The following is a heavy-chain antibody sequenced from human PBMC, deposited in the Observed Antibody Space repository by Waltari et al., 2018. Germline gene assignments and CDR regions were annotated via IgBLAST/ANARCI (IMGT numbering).Heavy chain of an antibody. CDR1: GFTFSAYT. CDR3: ARDSSDPALEWSD. CDR2: IDPRSTYI. Sequence: VHLVESGGGPVKPGGSLRLSCVASGFTFSAYTMTWLRQAPGRGLEWGSSIDPRSTYIPAADSGKARFTISRDNAKNLLFLHVDSLRGDDTAVYYCARDSSDPALEWSDWGQGTLVTVSS. J-gene: IGHJ4*02. V-gene: IGHV3-21*01. D-gene: IGHD3-3*01.